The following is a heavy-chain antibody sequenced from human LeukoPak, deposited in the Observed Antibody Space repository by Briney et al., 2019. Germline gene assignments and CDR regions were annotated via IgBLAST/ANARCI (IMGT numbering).Heavy chain of an antibody. CDR3: ARSDFWSGSDY. J-gene: IGHJ4*02. CDR1: GGSISGYY. CDR2: INHSGST. D-gene: IGHD3-3*01. V-gene: IGHV4-34*01. Sequence: PSETLSLTCTVSGGSISGYYWSWIRQPPGKGLEWIGEINHSGSTNYNPSLKSRVTISVDTSKNQFSLKLSSVTAADTAVYYCARSDFWSGSDYWGQGTLVTVSS.